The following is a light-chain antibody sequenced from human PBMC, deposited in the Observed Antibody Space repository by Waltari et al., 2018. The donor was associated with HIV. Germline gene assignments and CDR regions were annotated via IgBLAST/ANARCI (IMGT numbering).Light chain of an antibody. J-gene: IGKJ1*01. Sequence: DIVLTQSPLSAPFTVGQSASISFRSSQSLAQGNGNTYLRWLHQRPGEPPRLLIYRVSLRLPGVSHRFSGGGSGTYFTLKISSVEADDAGVYYCMQARDYPRTFGQGTRVEI. V-gene: IGKV2-24*01. CDR2: RVS. CDR3: MQARDYPRT. CDR1: QSLAQGNGNTY.